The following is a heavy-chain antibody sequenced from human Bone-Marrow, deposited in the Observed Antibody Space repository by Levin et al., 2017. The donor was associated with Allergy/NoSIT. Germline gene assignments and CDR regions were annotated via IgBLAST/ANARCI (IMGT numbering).Heavy chain of an antibody. CDR2: ISYDGRNK. CDR1: GFLFNIHG. V-gene: IGHV3-30*18. D-gene: IGHD4-17*01. Sequence: GGSLRLSCAASGFLFNIHGIQWVRQAPGKGLEWVAVISYDGRNKQFADSVKGRFTISRDNSKNTVDLQMDSLRPEDTAVYYCGKDLESDGDYDYYLYAIDVWGRGTTVTVSS. J-gene: IGHJ6*02. CDR3: GKDLESDGDYDYYLYAIDV.